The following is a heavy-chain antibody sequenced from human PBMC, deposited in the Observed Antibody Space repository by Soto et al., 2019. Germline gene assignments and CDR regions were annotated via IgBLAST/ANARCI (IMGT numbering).Heavy chain of an antibody. D-gene: IGHD2-15*01. CDR3: AHRQRTVVVGAPFDL. J-gene: IGHJ4*02. CDR1: GVSLSTSGEG. Sequence: QITLRESGPPLVQPTQTLTLTCTLSGVSLSTSGEGVGWIRQPPGKALEWLALIYWDDDKRFSPSLKSRLAITRDISKNQVVTTMTDMAPEDTAIYYCAHRQRTVVVGAPFDLWGQGSQVTVSS. CDR2: IYWDDDK. V-gene: IGHV2-5*02.